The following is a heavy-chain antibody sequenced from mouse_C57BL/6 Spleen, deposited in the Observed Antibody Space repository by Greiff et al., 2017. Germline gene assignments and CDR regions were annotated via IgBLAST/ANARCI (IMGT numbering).Heavy chain of an antibody. CDR1: GYTFTSYW. J-gene: IGHJ2*01. V-gene: IGHV1-61*01. CDR2: IYPSDSET. Sequence: QVQLQQPGAELVRPGSSVKLSCKASGYTFTSYWMDWVKQRPGQGLEWIGNIYPSDSETHYNQKFKDKATLTVDKSSSTAYMQLSSLTSEDSAVYYCARLYGSLNYFDYWGQGTTLTVSS. D-gene: IGHD1-1*01. CDR3: ARLYGSLNYFDY.